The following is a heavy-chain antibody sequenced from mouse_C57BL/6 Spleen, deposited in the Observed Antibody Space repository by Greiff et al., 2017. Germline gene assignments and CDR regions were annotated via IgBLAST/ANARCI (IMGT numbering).Heavy chain of an antibody. Sequence: EVQRVESGGDLVKPGGSLKLSCAASGFTFSSYGMSWVRQTPDKRLEWVATISSGGSYTYYPDSVKGRFTISRDNAKNTLYLQMSSLKSEDTAMYYCARHKELRRVPYYAMDYWGQGTSVTVSS. J-gene: IGHJ4*01. CDR3: ARHKELRRVPYYAMDY. CDR2: ISSGGSYT. D-gene: IGHD2-4*01. V-gene: IGHV5-6*01. CDR1: GFTFSSYG.